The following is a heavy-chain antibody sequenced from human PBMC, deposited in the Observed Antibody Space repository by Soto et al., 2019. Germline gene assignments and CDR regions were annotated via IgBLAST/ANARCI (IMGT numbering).Heavy chain of an antibody. CDR1: GFTVNYNY. J-gene: IGHJ6*02. D-gene: IGHD6-6*01. V-gene: IGHV3-66*01. Sequence: EVQLVESGGGLVQPGGSLRLSCAASGFTVNYNYMSWVRQAPGKGLEWVSVIYTGGGTYYADSVKGRFTISRDNSKNTLYFQMNSLRAEDTAIYYCASPGRPGRDYGLDVWGQGTTVTVSS. CDR2: IYTGGGT. CDR3: ASPGRPGRDYGLDV.